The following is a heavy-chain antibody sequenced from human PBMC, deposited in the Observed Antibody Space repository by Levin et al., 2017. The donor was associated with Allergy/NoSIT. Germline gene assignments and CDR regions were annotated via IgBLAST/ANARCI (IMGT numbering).Heavy chain of an antibody. CDR2: IKTAGDT. J-gene: IGHJ6*02. V-gene: IGHV3-13*01. Sequence: PGGALRLSCAASGFTFSGYDMYWVRQATGKGLEWVSGIKTAGDTYYSGSVKGRFTISRENAKKSLYLQMNSLRAGDTAVYYCARGYYGMDVWGQGTTVTVSS. CDR1: GFTFSGYD. CDR3: ARGYYGMDV.